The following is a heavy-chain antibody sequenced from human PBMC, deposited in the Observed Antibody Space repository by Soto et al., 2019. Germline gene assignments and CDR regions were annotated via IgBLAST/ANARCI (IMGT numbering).Heavy chain of an antibody. CDR1: GGTFSSYT. Sequence: QVQLVQSGAEVKKPGSSVKVSCKASGGTFSSYTISWVRQAPGQGLEWMGRIIPILGLANYAQKFQGRVTITADKSTSTAYMELSSLRSEDTAVYYCACEETTPSYYYYCMDVWGKGTTVTVSS. CDR2: IIPILGLA. D-gene: IGHD4-17*01. J-gene: IGHJ6*03. V-gene: IGHV1-69*02. CDR3: ACEETTPSYYYYCMDV.